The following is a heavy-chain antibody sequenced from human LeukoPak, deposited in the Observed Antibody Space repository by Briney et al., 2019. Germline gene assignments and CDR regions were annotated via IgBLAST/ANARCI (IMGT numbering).Heavy chain of an antibody. V-gene: IGHV3-23*01. D-gene: IGHD5-12*01. CDR3: TKGAAAKIGAYSGYGLKDY. CDR1: GFTFSSHA. Sequence: GGSLRLSCAASGFTFSSHAMSWVRQAPGKGLEWVSVISGSGDGTYYADSVKGRFTVSRDNSKNTMYLQLNTLRAEDTAVYYCTKGAAAKIGAYSGYGLKDYWGQGTLVTVPS. J-gene: IGHJ4*02. CDR2: ISGSGDGT.